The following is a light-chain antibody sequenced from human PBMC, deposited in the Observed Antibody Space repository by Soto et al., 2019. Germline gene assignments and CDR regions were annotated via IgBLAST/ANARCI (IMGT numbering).Light chain of an antibody. V-gene: IGLV1-44*01. CDR1: SSNIGSNT. Sequence: QSVLTQPPSASGSPRQRVTISCSGSSSNIGSNTVNWYQQLPGTAPKLLIYSNNQRPSGVPDRFSGSKSGTSASLAISVLQSEDGTEYYCAAWDDSLNGLYVFGTGTKVTVL. CDR3: AAWDDSLNGLYV. J-gene: IGLJ1*01. CDR2: SNN.